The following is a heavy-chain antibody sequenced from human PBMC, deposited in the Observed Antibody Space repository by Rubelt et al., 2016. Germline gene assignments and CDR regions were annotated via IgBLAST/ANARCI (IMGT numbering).Heavy chain of an antibody. J-gene: IGHJ4*02. CDR3: ARDLGSEYSTTYYWAY. Sequence: SRGGLVQPGGSLRVSCAASGFTFSRYAMNWVRQAPGKGLEWVAAISGSGGSTFYADSVKGRFTISRDISKNTLYLQMNSLRAEDTALFYCARDLGSEYSTTYYWAYWGQGTLVTVSS. V-gene: IGHV3-23*01. CDR2: ISGSGGST. CDR1: GFTFSRYA. D-gene: IGHD6-6*01.